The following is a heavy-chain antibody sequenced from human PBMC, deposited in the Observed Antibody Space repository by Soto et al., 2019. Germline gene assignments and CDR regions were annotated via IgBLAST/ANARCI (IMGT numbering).Heavy chain of an antibody. V-gene: IGHV4-39*05. J-gene: IGHJ5*02. Sequence: EISSLTCTVSGASIRVHSFYWTGLRPHPGKGFDGIGSSYYSGNTFCNPSLRSRAIISVDTSKIQFSLWLHSVTAADAAIYFCKRRYNWNDNYLDPWGPGALVTVSS. CDR2: SYYSGNT. CDR1: GASIRVHSFY. D-gene: IGHD1-20*01. CDR3: KRRYNWNDNYLDP.